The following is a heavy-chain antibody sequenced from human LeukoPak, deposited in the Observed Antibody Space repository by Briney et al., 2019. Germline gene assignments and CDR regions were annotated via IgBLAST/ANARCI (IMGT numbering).Heavy chain of an antibody. V-gene: IGHV1-69*04. Sequence: GASVRVSCKASGGTFSSYAISWVRQAPGQGLEWMGRIIPILGIASYAQKFQGRVTITADKSTSTAYMELSSLRSEDTAVYYCARDRDGYNSVLDYWGQGTLVTVSS. CDR3: ARDRDGYNSVLDY. J-gene: IGHJ4*02. D-gene: IGHD5-24*01. CDR1: GGTFSSYA. CDR2: IIPILGIA.